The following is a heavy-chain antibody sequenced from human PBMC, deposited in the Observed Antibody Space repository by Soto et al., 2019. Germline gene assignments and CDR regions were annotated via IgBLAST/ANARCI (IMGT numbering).Heavy chain of an antibody. CDR2: ISDSGGTV. D-gene: IGHD3-3*01. CDR3: ARDLLHYDFWSGYSAYFYYGMDV. Sequence: SGGSLRLSCEASGFTLKSYEVNWVRQAPGKGLEWISYISDSGGTVYYADSVKGRFTVSRDNAQNSVYLQMNSLRTEDTAVYYCARDLLHYDFWSGYSAYFYYGMDVWGPGTTVTVSS. J-gene: IGHJ6*02. CDR1: GFTLKSYE. V-gene: IGHV3-48*03.